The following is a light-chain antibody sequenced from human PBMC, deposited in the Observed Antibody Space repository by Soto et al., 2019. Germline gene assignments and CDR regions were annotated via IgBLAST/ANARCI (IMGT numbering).Light chain of an antibody. J-gene: IGKJ1*01. CDR2: GAS. CDR1: QSVSSTY. CDR3: QQYGSSSWT. V-gene: IGKV3-20*01. Sequence: VLTQSPGTLSLSPGERATLSCRASQSVSSTYLAWYQQKPGQAPRLLIYGASNRATGIPDRFSGSGSGTDFTLTITRLEPEDFAVYYCQQYGSSSWTFGQGTKVDI.